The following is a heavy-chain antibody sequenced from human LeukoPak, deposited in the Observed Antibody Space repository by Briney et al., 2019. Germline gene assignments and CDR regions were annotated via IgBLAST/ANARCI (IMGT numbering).Heavy chain of an antibody. D-gene: IGHD2-15*01. V-gene: IGHV3-48*01. CDR3: ARDLIGGNAYDY. J-gene: IGHJ4*02. CDR1: GFTFSSYS. Sequence: GGSLRLSCAASGFTFSSYSMNWVRQAPGKGPGWIAYVTSSSRTIYYADSMKGRFTISRDNAKSSLYLQLDSLRAEDTAVYYCARDLIGGNAYDYWGQGALVTVSS. CDR2: VTSSSRTI.